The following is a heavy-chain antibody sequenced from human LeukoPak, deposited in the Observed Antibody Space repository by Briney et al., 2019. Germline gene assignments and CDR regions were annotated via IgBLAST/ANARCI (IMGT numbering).Heavy chain of an antibody. CDR2: IYTSGST. J-gene: IGHJ3*02. CDR1: GGSISSYY. CDR3: ARDKGYYYDSSGYYPSDAFDI. D-gene: IGHD3-22*01. V-gene: IGHV4-4*07. Sequence: PSETLSLTCAVSGGSISSYYWSWIRQPAGKGLEWIGRIYTSGSTNYNPSLKSRVTMSVDTSKNQFSLKLSSVTAADTAVYYCARDKGYYYDSSGYYPSDAFDIWGQGTMVTVSS.